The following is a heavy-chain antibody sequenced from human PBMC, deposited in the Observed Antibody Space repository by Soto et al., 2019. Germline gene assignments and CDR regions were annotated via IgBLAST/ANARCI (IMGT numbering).Heavy chain of an antibody. V-gene: IGHV1-2*04. D-gene: IGHD3-22*01. CDR2: INPNSGGT. CDR1: GYTFTGYY. CDR3: ARDSYYDSSGPGYLDGMDV. Sequence: ASVKVSCKASGYTFTGYYMHWVRQAPGQGLEWMGWINPNSGGTNYAQKFQGWVTMTRDTSISTAYMELSRLRSDDTAVYYCARDSYYDSSGPGYLDGMDVSGQVTTVTVSS. J-gene: IGHJ6*02.